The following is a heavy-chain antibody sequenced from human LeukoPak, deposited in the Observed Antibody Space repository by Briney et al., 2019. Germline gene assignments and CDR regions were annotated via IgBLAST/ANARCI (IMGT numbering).Heavy chain of an antibody. V-gene: IGHV4-59*08. CDR1: GDSLTNNH. CDR3: ARHVFSDGSPFDS. D-gene: IGHD3-10*01. J-gene: IGHJ4*02. CDR2: ISYTGST. Sequence: PSETLSLTCTVSGDSLTNNHWSWLRQPPGKGLEWIGHISYTGSTNYNPSLKTRLTMSLDKSKNHFYLTLTSVTAADTALYYCARHVFSDGSPFDSWGQGSLVTVSS.